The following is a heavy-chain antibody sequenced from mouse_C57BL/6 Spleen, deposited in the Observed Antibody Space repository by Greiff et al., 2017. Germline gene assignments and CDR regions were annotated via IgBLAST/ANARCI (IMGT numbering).Heavy chain of an antibody. J-gene: IGHJ4*01. CDR1: GYAFSSSW. Sequence: QVQLQQSGPELVKPGASVKISCKASGYAFSSSWMNWVKQRPGKGLEWIGRIYPGDGDTNYNGKFKGKATLTADKSSSTAYMQLSSLTSEDSAVYFCARRETGTDAMDYWGQGTSVTVSS. D-gene: IGHD4-1*01. CDR2: IYPGDGDT. V-gene: IGHV1-82*01. CDR3: ARRETGTDAMDY.